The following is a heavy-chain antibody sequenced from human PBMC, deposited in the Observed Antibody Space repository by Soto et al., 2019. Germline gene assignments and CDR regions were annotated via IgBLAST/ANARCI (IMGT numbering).Heavy chain of an antibody. J-gene: IGHJ6*02. CDR3: ARDRIPTGMDV. Sequence: PGGSLRLSCAASGFTLRNSRMSWVRQAPGKGLEWVANIKQDGSDTYYVDSVKGRFTISRDNAKNSLYLQMNSLRAEDTAVYYCARDRIPTGMDVWGQGTTVTVSS. V-gene: IGHV3-7*01. CDR1: GFTLRNSR. CDR2: IKQDGSDT.